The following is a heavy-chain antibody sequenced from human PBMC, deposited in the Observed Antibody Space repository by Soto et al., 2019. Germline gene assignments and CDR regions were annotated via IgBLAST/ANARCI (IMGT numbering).Heavy chain of an antibody. J-gene: IGHJ4*02. CDR3: AGGSGWISDS. CDR2: IKDDGGDE. CDR1: GFTFSPFW. Sequence: EVQLVESGGGLVQPGGSLRLSCVDSGFTFSPFWMSWVRQAPGKGLEWVAIIKDDGGDELYLEAVRGRFRISRDNAKKSLFRAMDSLRVEDTAVYYCAGGSGWISDSWGQGTLVTVSS. D-gene: IGHD6-19*01. V-gene: IGHV3-7*05.